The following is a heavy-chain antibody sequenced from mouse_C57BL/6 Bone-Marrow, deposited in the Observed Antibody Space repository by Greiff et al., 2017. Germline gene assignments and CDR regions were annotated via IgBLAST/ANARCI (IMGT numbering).Heavy chain of an antibody. V-gene: IGHV1-83*01. J-gene: IGHJ4*01. Sequence: VQLQQSGAELVRPGASVTLSCKASGYTFTDYYMHWVKQKPGKGLEWIGEIYPGSGNTYYNEKFKGKATLTADTSSSTAYMQRSSLTSEDSAVYFCARMKGQLRLRYAMDYWGQGTSVTVSS. CDR3: RMKGQLRLRYAMDY. D-gene: IGHD3-2*02. CDR1: YTFTDYYM. CDR2: YPGSGNTY.